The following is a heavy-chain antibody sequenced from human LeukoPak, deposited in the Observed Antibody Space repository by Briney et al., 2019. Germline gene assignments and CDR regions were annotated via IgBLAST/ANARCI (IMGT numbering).Heavy chain of an antibody. CDR2: IHPGDSGT. CDR1: GYSFSNYW. V-gene: IGHV5-51*01. Sequence: GGSPKISCKGSGYSFSNYWIGWVRQMPGKGVEWMGIIHPGDSGTRYSPSFQGQVTMSVDESITTAYLQWNSLRASDSAIYYCARGGSYRYGSSDYWGQGTLVTVSS. J-gene: IGHJ4*02. CDR3: ARGGSYRYGSSDY. D-gene: IGHD5-18*01.